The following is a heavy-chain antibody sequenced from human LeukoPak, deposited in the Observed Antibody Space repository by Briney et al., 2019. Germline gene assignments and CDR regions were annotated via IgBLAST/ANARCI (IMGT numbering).Heavy chain of an antibody. CDR1: VGTFTSYA. CDR3: ASGSSLDAFDI. CDR2: IIPILGIA. V-gene: IGHV1-69*04. D-gene: IGHD6-13*01. Sequence: SVSVSPTPSVGTFTSYAISWVRQAPGQGREWMGRIIPILGIANYAQKFQGRVTITADKSTSTAYMELSSLRSEDTAVYYCASGSSLDAFDIWGQGTMVTVSS. J-gene: IGHJ3*02.